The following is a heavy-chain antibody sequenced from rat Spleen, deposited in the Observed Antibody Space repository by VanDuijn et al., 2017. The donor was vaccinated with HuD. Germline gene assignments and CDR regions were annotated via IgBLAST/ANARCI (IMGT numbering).Heavy chain of an antibody. CDR3: TRVGDSRGFAY. D-gene: IGHD1-1*01. V-gene: IGHV5-25*01. CDR1: GFTFSDYG. Sequence: EVQLVESGGGLVQPGRSMKLSCAASGFTFSDYGMVWVLQAPTRGLEWVASITNTGDITYYPDSVKGRFTISRDNAKSTLYLQMNSLRSEDTATYYCTRVGDSRGFAYWGQGTLVTVSS. CDR2: ITNTGDIT. J-gene: IGHJ3*01.